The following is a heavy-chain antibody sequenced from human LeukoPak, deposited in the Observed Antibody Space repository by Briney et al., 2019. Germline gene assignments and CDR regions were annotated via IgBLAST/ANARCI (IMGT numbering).Heavy chain of an antibody. V-gene: IGHV3-9*01. D-gene: IGHD2-2*01. CDR2: ISWNSGSI. CDR3: AKTERVRYCSSTSCPFDY. Sequence: PGGSLRLSCAASGFTFDDYAMHWVRQAPGKGLEWVSGISWNSGSIGYADSVKGRFTISRDNAKNSLYLQMNSLRAEDTALYYCAKTERVRYCSSTSCPFDYWGQGTLVTVSS. CDR1: GFTFDDYA. J-gene: IGHJ4*02.